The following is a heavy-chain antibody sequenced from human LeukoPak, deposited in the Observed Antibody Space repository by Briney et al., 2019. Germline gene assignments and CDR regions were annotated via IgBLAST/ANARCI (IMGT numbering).Heavy chain of an antibody. CDR2: IYSGITT. Sequence: GGSLRLSCAASRFTVSSNYMSWVRQAPGKGLEWVSIIYSGITTYYADSVKGRFTISRDNSKNTLYLQMSSLRAEDTAVYYCVRVASRAFDYWGQGTLVTVSS. CDR3: VRVASRAFDY. V-gene: IGHV3-66*01. J-gene: IGHJ4*02. CDR1: RFTVSSNY.